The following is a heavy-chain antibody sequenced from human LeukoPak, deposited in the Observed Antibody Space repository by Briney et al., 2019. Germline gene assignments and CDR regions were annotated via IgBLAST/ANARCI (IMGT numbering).Heavy chain of an antibody. J-gene: IGHJ4*02. CDR2: IYYSGST. V-gene: IGHV4-59*08. D-gene: IGHD1-20*01. CDR1: GGSISSYY. CDR3: ARLDITGGDDY. Sequence: SETLSLTCTVSGGSISSYYWSWIRQPPGKGLEWIGYIYYSGSTNYNPSLKSRVTISVDTSKNQFSLQLSSVTAADTAVYYCARLDITGGDDYWGQGTLVTVSS.